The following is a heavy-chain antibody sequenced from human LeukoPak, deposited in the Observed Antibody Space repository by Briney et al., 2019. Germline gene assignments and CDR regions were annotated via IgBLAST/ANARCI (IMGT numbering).Heavy chain of an antibody. D-gene: IGHD3-3*01. CDR3: ARMSYHSDYDFWTYP. J-gene: IGHJ5*02. Sequence: PSETLSLTCTVSGGSISSYYWSWIRQPAGKGLEWIGRIYTSGSTNYNPSLKSRVTISVDTSKNQFSLRLSSVTAADTAVYYCARMSYHSDYDFWTYPWGQGTLVTVSS. CDR1: GGSISSYY. V-gene: IGHV4-4*07. CDR2: IYTSGST.